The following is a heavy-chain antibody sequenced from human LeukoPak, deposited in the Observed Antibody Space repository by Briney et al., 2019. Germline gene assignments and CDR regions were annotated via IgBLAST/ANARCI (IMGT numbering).Heavy chain of an antibody. CDR2: ITSSSSHI. CDR3: ARVMMGATVTTFHYYCMDV. V-gene: IGHV3-21*01. CDR1: GFTFSHYS. J-gene: IGHJ6*03. Sequence: GGSLRLSCAASGFTFSHYSIDWVRQAPGKGLERVASITSSSSHIYYADSVKGRFTISRDNAKNALYLQMNSLRAEDTAIYYCARVMMGATVTTFHYYCMDVWGVGTTVTVSS. D-gene: IGHD4-11*01.